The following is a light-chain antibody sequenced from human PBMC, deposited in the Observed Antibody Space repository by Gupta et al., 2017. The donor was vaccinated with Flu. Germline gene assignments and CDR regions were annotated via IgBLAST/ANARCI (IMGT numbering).Light chain of an antibody. J-gene: IGLJ3*02. CDR3: VLYMGSGIWV. CDR1: SGSVSTSYY. CDR2: STN. Sequence: QTVVTQVPSFSVSPGGTVTLTCGLSSGSVSTSYYPSWYQQTPGPAPRTLIYSTNTRSSGVPDRFSGSILGNKAALTITGAQADDESDYYCVLYMGSGIWVFGGGTKLTVL. V-gene: IGLV8-61*01.